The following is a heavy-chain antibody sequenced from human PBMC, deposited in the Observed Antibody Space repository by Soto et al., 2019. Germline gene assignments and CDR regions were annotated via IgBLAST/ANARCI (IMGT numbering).Heavy chain of an antibody. J-gene: IGHJ4*02. CDR3: FTIFGVAPRRYFDY. CDR2: ISGSGGST. V-gene: IGHV3-23*01. CDR1: GFTFSSYA. Sequence: PGGSLRLSCAASGFTFSSYAMSWVRQAPGKGLEWVSAISGSGGSTYYADSVKGRFTISRDNSKNTLYLQMNSLRAEDTAVYYCFTIFGVAPRRYFDYWGQGTLVTVSS. D-gene: IGHD3-3*01.